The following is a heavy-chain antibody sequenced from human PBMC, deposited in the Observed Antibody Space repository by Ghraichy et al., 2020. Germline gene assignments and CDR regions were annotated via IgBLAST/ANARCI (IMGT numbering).Heavy chain of an antibody. D-gene: IGHD3-10*01. J-gene: IGHJ4*02. Sequence: GGSLRLSCAASGFTFSSYAMSWVRQAPGKGLEWVSTLSGSGGSRHYADSVKGRFIISRDNSKDTLFLQMNSLRAEDTAVYYCAKESLLMWPGDRSTVFDYWGQGTLVTVSS. CDR3: AKESLLMWPGDRSTVFDY. CDR1: GFTFSSYA. V-gene: IGHV3-23*01. CDR2: LSGSGGSR.